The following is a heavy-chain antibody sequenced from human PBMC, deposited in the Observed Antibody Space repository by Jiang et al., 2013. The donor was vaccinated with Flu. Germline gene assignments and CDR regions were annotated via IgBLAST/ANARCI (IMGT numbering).Heavy chain of an antibody. CDR2: IVPLLGTP. D-gene: IGHD5-12*01. Sequence: SGAEVKKPGSSVKVSCKASGGTFSRFSITWVRQAPGQGLELMGRIVPLLGTPNYAQKFQDRVTITADTSTTTAYMELRSLRSEDTAVYYCAVFLVATASGFDLWGQGTQVTVSS. J-gene: IGHJ4*02. CDR3: AVFLVATASGFDL. CDR1: GGTFSRFS. V-gene: IGHV1-69*08.